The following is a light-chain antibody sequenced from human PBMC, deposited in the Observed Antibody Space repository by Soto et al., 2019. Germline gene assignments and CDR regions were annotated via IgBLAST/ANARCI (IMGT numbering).Light chain of an antibody. CDR3: QQYDYSRT. J-gene: IGKJ1*01. CDR2: DVS. CDR1: QSIAAS. Sequence: DIQLTQSPSFLSASVGDIVTIIFRASQSIAASLAWYQHKPGEAPKLLIYDVSSLETGVPSRFSGSGSGTEFSLTIRGLQPDDFATYYCQQYDYSRTFGQGTKVDIK. V-gene: IGKV1-5*02.